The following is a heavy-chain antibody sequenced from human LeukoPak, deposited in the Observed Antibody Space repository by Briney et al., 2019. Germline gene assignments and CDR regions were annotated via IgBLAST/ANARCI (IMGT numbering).Heavy chain of an antibody. CDR2: IIPIFGTA. V-gene: IGHV1-69*01. Sequence: GASVTVSFTASGGTFSSYAISWVRQAPGQGLEWMGGIIPIFGTANYAQKFQGRVTITADESTSTAYMELSSLRSEDTAVYYCARAFLRGYCSSTSCYGNGMDVWGQGTTVTVSS. J-gene: IGHJ6*02. CDR1: GGTFSSYA. D-gene: IGHD2-2*01. CDR3: ARAFLRGYCSSTSCYGNGMDV.